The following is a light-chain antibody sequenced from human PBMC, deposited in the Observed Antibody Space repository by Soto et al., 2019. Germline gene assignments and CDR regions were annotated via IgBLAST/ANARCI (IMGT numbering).Light chain of an antibody. CDR3: QQYGSSPGFT. CDR1: QSVRSSS. V-gene: IGKV3-20*01. Sequence: EIVLTQSPGTLSLSPGERATLSCRASQSVRSSSLAWYQQTPGQAPRLLIYGASSRATGIPDRFSGSGSGTDFTLTISRLEPEDFAVYYCQQYGSSPGFTFGPGTKVDIK. J-gene: IGKJ3*01. CDR2: GAS.